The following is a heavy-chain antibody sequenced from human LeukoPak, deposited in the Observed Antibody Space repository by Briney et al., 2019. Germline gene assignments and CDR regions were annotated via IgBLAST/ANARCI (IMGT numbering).Heavy chain of an antibody. CDR2: IWYDGSNK. CDR3: ARDGVARTPAFDY. D-gene: IGHD5-12*01. CDR1: GFTFSSYG. Sequence: EGSLRLSCAASGFTFSSYGMHWVRQAPGKGLEWVAVIWYDGSNKYYADSVKGRFTISRDNSKNTLYLQMNSLRAEDTAVYYCARDGVARTPAFDYWGQGTLVTVSS. J-gene: IGHJ4*02. V-gene: IGHV3-33*01.